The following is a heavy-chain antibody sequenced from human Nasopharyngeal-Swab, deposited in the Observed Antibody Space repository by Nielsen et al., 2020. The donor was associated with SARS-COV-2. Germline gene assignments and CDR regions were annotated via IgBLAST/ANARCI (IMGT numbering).Heavy chain of an antibody. Sequence: GGSLRLSCTTSGFTFGDYAMSWFRQAPGKGLEWVGFIRSKIYSGAPESAASVKGRFTISRDGAESIAYLQMNSLETEDTGVYYCARSVGSYYGQGAFDIWGQGTMVTVSS. CDR1: GFTFGDYA. CDR2: IRSKIYSGAP. CDR3: ARSVGSYYGQGAFDI. J-gene: IGHJ3*02. D-gene: IGHD1-26*01. V-gene: IGHV3-49*01.